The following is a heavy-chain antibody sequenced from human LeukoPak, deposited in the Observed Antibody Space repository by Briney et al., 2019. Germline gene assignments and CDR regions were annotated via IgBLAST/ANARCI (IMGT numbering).Heavy chain of an antibody. V-gene: IGHV4-61*01. Sequence: KPSETLSLTCTVSGGSVSSGSYYWSWIRQPAGKGLEWIGYIYYSGSTNYNPSLKSRVTISVDTSKNQFSLKLSSVTAADTAVYYCAREVRVAGSRGLDPRGQGTLVTVSS. CDR3: AREVRVAGSRGLDP. J-gene: IGHJ5*02. D-gene: IGHD6-19*01. CDR1: GGSVSSGSYY. CDR2: IYYSGST.